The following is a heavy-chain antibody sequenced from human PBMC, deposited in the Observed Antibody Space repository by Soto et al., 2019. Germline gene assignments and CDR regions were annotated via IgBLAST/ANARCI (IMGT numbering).Heavy chain of an antibody. V-gene: IGHV4-39*01. CDR3: ARHRPLVPPAMLWFAYYYYGMDV. D-gene: IGHD2-2*01. Sequence: SEILSLTCTVSAGSIGSSSYYWGWIRKPPGKGLEWIGSIYYSGSTYYNPSLKSRVTISVDTSKNQFSLKLSSVTAADTAVYYCARHRPLVPPAMLWFAYYYYGMDVWGQGTTVTVSS. CDR2: IYYSGST. J-gene: IGHJ6*02. CDR1: AGSIGSSSYY.